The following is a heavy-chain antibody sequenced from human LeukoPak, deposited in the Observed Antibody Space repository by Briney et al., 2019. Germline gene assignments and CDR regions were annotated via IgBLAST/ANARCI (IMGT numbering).Heavy chain of an antibody. CDR1: GYTFTSYY. J-gene: IGHJ6*02. D-gene: IGHD3-10*01. V-gene: IGHV1-46*01. CDR3: ARGYGSGSRGICYYYYGMDV. Sequence: ASVKVSCKASGYTFTSYYMHWVRQAPGQGLEWMGIINPSGGSTSYAQKFQGRVTMTRDTSTSTAYMELRSLRSDDTAVYYCARGYGSGSRGICYYYYGMDVWGQGTTVTVSS. CDR2: INPSGGST.